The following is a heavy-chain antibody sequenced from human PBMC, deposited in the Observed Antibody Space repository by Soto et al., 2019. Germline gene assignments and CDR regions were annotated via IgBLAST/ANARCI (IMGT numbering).Heavy chain of an antibody. V-gene: IGHV3-23*01. CDR1: EFTFSSYA. CDR3: AKGHYSGSYVYFAY. J-gene: IGHJ4*02. CDR2: ISGGGGGT. Sequence: EVQLLESGGGLVQPGGSLRLSCAASEFTFSSYAMTWFRQAPGKWLEWVSAISGGGGGTYYADSGKGRFTISRDNSKNTVYLQMNTMRAEDTAVYYCAKGHYSGSYVYFAYWGQGTLVTVSS. D-gene: IGHD1-26*01.